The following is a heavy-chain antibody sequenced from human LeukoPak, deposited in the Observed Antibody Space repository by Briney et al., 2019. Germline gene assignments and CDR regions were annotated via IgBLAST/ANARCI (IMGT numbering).Heavy chain of an antibody. CDR3: AGIRQLVRYYYYGMDV. J-gene: IGHJ6*02. CDR2: FDPEDGET. Sequence: GASVKVSCKVSGYTLTELSMHWVRQAPGKGLEWRGGFDPEDGETIYAQKFQGRVTMTEDTSTDTAYMELSSLRSEDTAVYYCAGIRQLVRYYYYGMDVWGQGTTVTVSS. CDR1: GYTLTELS. D-gene: IGHD6-6*01. V-gene: IGHV1-24*01.